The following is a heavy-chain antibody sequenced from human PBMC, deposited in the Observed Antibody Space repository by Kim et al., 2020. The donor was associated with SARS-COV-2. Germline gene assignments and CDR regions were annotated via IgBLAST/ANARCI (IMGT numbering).Heavy chain of an antibody. CDR2: ISYDGSNK. D-gene: IGHD4-17*01. Sequence: GSLRLSCAASGFTFSSYAMHWVRQAPGKGLEWVAVISYDGSNKYYADSVKGRFTISRDNSKNTLYLQMNSLRAEDTAVYYCASEDYGDYSNWFDPWGQG. J-gene: IGHJ5*02. CDR3: ASEDYGDYSNWFDP. V-gene: IGHV3-30-3*01. CDR1: GFTFSSYA.